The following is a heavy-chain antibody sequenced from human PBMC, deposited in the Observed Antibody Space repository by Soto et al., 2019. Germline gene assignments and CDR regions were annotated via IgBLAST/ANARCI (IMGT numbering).Heavy chain of an antibody. V-gene: IGHV1-69*05. Sequence: QVQLVQSGAEVKKPGSSVKVSCKASGGTFSSYAISWVRQAPGQGLEWMGGIIPIFGTANNAQKFQGRVTITSDESTSTAYMEMSSLRSEATAVYYRAIVKLCGGSCYADTCDIWGRGTMVAVSA. CDR1: GGTFSSYA. CDR2: IIPIFGTA. D-gene: IGHD2-15*01. J-gene: IGHJ3*02. CDR3: AIVKLCGGSCYADTCDI.